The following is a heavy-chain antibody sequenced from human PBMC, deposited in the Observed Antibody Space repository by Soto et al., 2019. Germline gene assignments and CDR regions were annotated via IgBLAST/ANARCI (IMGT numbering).Heavy chain of an antibody. CDR2: INPNTGAT. J-gene: IGHJ4*02. Sequence: ASVKVSCKPSGYTFITYYLHWVRQAHGHGLEWMGWINPNTGATGYSQKFQGRVTMTRDTSISTAYMELTGLRPDDTAVYFCARGQGKSSPDFWGQGTLVTVSS. D-gene: IGHD2-2*01. CDR1: GYTFITYY. V-gene: IGHV1-2*02. CDR3: ARGQGKSSPDF.